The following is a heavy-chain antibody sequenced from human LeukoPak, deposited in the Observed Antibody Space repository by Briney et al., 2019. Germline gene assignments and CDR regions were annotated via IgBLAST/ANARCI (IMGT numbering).Heavy chain of an antibody. Sequence: AGSLRLSCAASGFTVSSNYMSWVRQAPGKGLEWVSVIYSGGTTYYADSVKGRFTISRDNSKNTLYLQMNSLRAEDTAVYYCARLVEGADYFDYWGQGTLVTVSS. CDR2: IYSGGTT. J-gene: IGHJ4*02. D-gene: IGHD1-26*01. CDR1: GFTVSSNY. CDR3: ARLVEGADYFDY. V-gene: IGHV3-53*01.